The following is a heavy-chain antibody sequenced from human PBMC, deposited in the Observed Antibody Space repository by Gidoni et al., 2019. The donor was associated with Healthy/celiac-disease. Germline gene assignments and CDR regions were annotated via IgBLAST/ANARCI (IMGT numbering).Heavy chain of an antibody. J-gene: IGHJ6*02. CDR2: INHSGST. D-gene: IGHD3-10*01. V-gene: IGHV4-34*01. CDR1: GGSFSGYY. CDR3: ARGPKMTRDGRITMVRGVPGYYYYGMDV. Sequence: QVQLQQWGAGLLKPSETLSLTCAVYGGSFSGYYWSWIRQPPGKGLEWIGEINHSGSTNYNPSLKSRVTISVDTSKNQFSLKLSSVTAADTAVYYCARGPKMTRDGRITMVRGVPGYYYYGMDVWGQGTTVTVSS.